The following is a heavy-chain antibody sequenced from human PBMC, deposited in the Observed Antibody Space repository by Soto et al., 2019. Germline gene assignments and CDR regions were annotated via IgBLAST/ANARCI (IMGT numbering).Heavy chain of an antibody. D-gene: IGHD1-26*01. CDR3: ARSVVGATLDY. J-gene: IGHJ4*02. CDR2: IYYSGST. Sequence: SETLSLTCTVSGGSVSSDSYYWSWIRQPPGKGLEWIGYIYYSGSTNYNPSLKSRVTISVDTSKNQFSLKLSSVTAADTAVYYCARSVVGATLDYWGQGTLVTASS. CDR1: GGSVSSDSYY. V-gene: IGHV4-61*01.